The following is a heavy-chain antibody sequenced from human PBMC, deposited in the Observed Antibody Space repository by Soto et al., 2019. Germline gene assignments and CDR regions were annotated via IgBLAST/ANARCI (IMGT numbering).Heavy chain of an antibody. CDR3: ARDEVPAANWLDP. Sequence: QVQLVQSGAEVKKPGASVKVSCKASGYTFTNYGITWVRQAPGQGLEWMGWISGYNGNTNYAHKFKGRVTMTTDTSTTTAYMELRSLRSDDTAVYYCARDEVPAANWLDPRGQGTLVTVSS. J-gene: IGHJ5*02. CDR1: GYTFTNYG. D-gene: IGHD2-2*01. CDR2: ISGYNGNT. V-gene: IGHV1-18*01.